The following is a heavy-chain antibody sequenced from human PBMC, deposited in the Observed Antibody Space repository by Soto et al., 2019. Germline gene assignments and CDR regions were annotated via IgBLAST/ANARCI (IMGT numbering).Heavy chain of an antibody. D-gene: IGHD3-3*01. Sequence: GESLKISCKGSGYSFTSYWIGWVRQMPGKGLEWMGIIYPGDSDTRYSPSFQGQVTISADKSISTAYLQWSSLKASDTAMYYCARHRSAIWSDQLSYGMDVWGQGTTVTVSS. CDR2: IYPGDSDT. J-gene: IGHJ6*02. V-gene: IGHV5-51*01. CDR1: GYSFTSYW. CDR3: ARHRSAIWSDQLSYGMDV.